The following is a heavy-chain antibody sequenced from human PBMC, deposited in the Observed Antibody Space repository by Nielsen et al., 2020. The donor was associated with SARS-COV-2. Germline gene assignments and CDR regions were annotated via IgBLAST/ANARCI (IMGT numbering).Heavy chain of an antibody. J-gene: IGHJ4*02. D-gene: IGHD3-10*01. CDR1: GFTFSSYS. Sequence: GESLKISCAASGFTFSSYSMNWVRQAPGKGLEWVSYISSSSSTIYYADSVKGRFTISRDNSKNTLYLEMKSLRAEDTAVYYCAREGHSQSVIVINSYVDYWGQGTLVTVSS. CDR2: ISSSSSTI. CDR3: AREGHSQSVIVINSYVDY. V-gene: IGHV3-48*01.